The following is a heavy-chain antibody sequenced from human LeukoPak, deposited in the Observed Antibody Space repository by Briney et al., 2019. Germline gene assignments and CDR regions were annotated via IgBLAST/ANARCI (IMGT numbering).Heavy chain of an antibody. V-gene: IGHV3-74*01. CDR3: ARGWYHAIDY. Sequence: GGSLRLSCAASGFTFSSTWMHWVRQVAGKGLVWVSRITSDGRSTEYAESVKGRFTISRDNAKNTLYLQMNSLRVEDTAVYYCARGWYHAIDYWGQGTLVTVSS. J-gene: IGHJ4*02. CDR1: GFTFSSTW. CDR2: ITSDGRST. D-gene: IGHD6-13*01.